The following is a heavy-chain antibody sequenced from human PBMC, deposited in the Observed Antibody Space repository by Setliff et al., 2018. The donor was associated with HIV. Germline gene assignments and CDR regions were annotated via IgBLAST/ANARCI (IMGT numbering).Heavy chain of an antibody. J-gene: IGHJ4*02. V-gene: IGHV1-46*01. CDR3: ARDPNRIAVAGTFDY. CDR1: GYTFTSYY. CDR2: VNPSGGST. Sequence: ASVKVSCKASGYTFTSYYMHWVRQAPGQGLEWMGLVNPSGGSTSYAQRFQGRVTMTRDTSTSTVYMELSSLRSEDTAVYYCARDPNRIAVAGTFDYWGQGTLVTVSS. D-gene: IGHD6-19*01.